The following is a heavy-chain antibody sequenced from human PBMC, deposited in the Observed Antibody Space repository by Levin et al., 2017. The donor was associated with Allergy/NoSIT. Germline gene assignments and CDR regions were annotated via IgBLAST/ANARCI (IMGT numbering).Heavy chain of an antibody. CDR2: IKQDGSET. V-gene: IGHV3-7*01. Sequence: GGSLRLSCAASGFTFTSFWMTWVRQAPGKGLEWVANIKQDGSETYYVDSVKGRFTISRDNAKNSVYLQMTSLRVDAPAVYYCAREEGWGYHYGMDVWGQGTTVTVSS. J-gene: IGHJ6*02. CDR1: GFTFTSFW. CDR3: AREEGWGYHYGMDV. D-gene: IGHD3-16*02.